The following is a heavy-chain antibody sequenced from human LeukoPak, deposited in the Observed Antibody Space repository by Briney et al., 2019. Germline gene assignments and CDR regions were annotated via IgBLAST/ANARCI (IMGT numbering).Heavy chain of an antibody. D-gene: IGHD5-18*01. CDR3: AKDAGYSYGSKYFDY. V-gene: IGHV3-21*04. Sequence: GGSLRLSCAASGFTFSSYSMNWVRQAPGKGLEWVSSISATNSYIYYADSVKGRFTISRDNSKNTLYLQMNSLRAEDTAVYYCAKDAGYSYGSKYFDYWGQGTLVTVSS. CDR2: ISATNSYI. J-gene: IGHJ4*02. CDR1: GFTFSSYS.